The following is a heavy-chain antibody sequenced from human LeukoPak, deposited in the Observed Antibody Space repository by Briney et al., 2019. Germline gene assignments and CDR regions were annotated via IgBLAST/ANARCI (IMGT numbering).Heavy chain of an antibody. Sequence: GGSLRLSCAASGFTFSSYWMSWVRQAPGKGLEWVANIKQDGSEKYYVDSVKGRFTISRDNAKNSLYLQMNSLRAEDTAAYYCAREGQRWDFYYYYMDVWGKGTTVTVSS. CDR1: GFTFSSYW. V-gene: IGHV3-7*01. D-gene: IGHD6-25*01. CDR3: AREGQRWDFYYYYMDV. CDR2: IKQDGSEK. J-gene: IGHJ6*03.